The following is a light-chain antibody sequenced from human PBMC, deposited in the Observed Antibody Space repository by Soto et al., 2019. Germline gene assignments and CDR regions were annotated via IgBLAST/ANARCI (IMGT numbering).Light chain of an antibody. J-gene: IGLJ3*02. CDR2: NNN. CDR1: RSNIGSQV. Sequence: QAVVTQPPSASGTPGQKVTISFSGSRSNIGSQVVNWFQHVPGTAPKLLMYNNNERPSGVPARISGSKSGTSASLAISGLQSEDEADYYCATWDDSLDGPVFGGGTKLTVL. V-gene: IGLV1-44*01. CDR3: ATWDDSLDGPV.